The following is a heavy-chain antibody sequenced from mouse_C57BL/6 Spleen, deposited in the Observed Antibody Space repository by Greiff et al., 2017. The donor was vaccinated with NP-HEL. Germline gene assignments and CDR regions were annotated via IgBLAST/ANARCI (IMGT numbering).Heavy chain of an antibody. D-gene: IGHD1-1*01. J-gene: IGHJ4*01. V-gene: IGHV1-64*01. CDR2: IHPNSGST. Sequence: QVQLKQPGAELVKPGASVKLSCKASGYTFTSYWMHWVKQRPGQGLEWIGMIHPNSGSTNYNEKFKSKATLTVDKSSSTAYMQLSSLTSEDSAVYYCARERDYYGSSYAMDYWGQGTSVTVSS. CDR1: GYTFTSYW. CDR3: ARERDYYGSSYAMDY.